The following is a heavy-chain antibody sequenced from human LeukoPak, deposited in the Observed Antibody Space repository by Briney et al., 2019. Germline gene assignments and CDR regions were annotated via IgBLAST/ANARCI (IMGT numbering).Heavy chain of an antibody. CDR1: GGSFSSSSYY. CDR3: ARSHYDISIDY. V-gene: IGHV4-39*01. Sequence: SETLSLTCTVSGGSFSSSSYYWGWIRQPPGKGLEWIGTVYYSGNTYYNPSLKSRVTISVDTSKNQFSLKLSSVTAADTAAYYCARSHYDISIDYWGQGTLVTVSS. D-gene: IGHD3-9*01. CDR2: VYYSGNT. J-gene: IGHJ4*02.